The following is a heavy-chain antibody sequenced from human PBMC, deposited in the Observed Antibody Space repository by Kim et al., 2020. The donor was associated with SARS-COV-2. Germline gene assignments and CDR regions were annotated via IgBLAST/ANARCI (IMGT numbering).Heavy chain of an antibody. CDR3: AKEQAGSVTDLNYYRSYGLDV. J-gene: IGHJ6*02. D-gene: IGHD1-26*01. CDR2: ISGGGYTT. V-gene: IGHV3-23*01. Sequence: GGSLRLSCTASGIALSSYAMTWVRQAPEKGLEWVSTISGGGYTTHYADSVKGRFTISRDNSKNTVYLQMNSLRAEDTAVYYCAKEQAGSVTDLNYYRSYGLDVWGQGTTVTVSS. CDR1: GIALSSYA.